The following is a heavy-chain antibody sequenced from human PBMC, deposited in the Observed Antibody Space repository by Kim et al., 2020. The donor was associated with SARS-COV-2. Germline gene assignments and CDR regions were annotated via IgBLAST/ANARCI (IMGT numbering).Heavy chain of an antibody. CDR3: ASSRVYGDGRMDV. Sequence: YAQKFQGRVTMTRNTSISTAYMELSSLRSEDTAVYYCASSRVYGDGRMDVWGKGTTVTVSS. V-gene: IGHV1-8*01. D-gene: IGHD4-17*01. J-gene: IGHJ6*04.